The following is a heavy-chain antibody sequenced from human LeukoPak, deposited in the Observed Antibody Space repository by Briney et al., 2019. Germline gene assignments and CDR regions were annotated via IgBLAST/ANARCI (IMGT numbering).Heavy chain of an antibody. D-gene: IGHD6-13*01. CDR1: GGSINGSEW. CDR3: ARDSTSGSSWFFDY. CDR2: IHHSGSA. J-gene: IGHJ4*02. Sequence: SETLSLTCAVSGGSINGSEWWNWVRQPPGKGLEWIGEIHHSGSASYNPSLKSRVAISVDKSKNQFSLQLTSVTAADTAVYYCARDSTSGSSWFFDYWGQGTLVTVSS. V-gene: IGHV4-4*02.